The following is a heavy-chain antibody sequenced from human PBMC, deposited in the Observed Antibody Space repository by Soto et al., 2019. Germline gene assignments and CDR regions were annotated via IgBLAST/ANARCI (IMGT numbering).Heavy chain of an antibody. CDR3: ARYCRTGTCGIYYYVMDV. Sequence: EVQLLESGGGLVQPGGSLRLSCAASGFTFSIYAMTCVRQAPGKGLDWVAAITSSGGSTYYADSVKGRFTISRDHSKNTLYLQMDSLRGYDTAVYYCARYCRTGTCGIYYYVMDVWGHGTTVTVS. J-gene: IGHJ6*02. CDR2: ITSSGGST. CDR1: GFTFSIYA. V-gene: IGHV3-23*01. D-gene: IGHD2-15*01.